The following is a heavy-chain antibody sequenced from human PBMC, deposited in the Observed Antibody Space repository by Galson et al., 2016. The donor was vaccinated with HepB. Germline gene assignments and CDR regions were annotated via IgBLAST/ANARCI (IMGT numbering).Heavy chain of an antibody. CDR1: GYDFPTYW. J-gene: IGHJ5*02. D-gene: IGHD2-21*01. V-gene: IGHV5-10-1*01. CDR3: ARASPCSNGHCFESWFDP. Sequence: QSGAEVTKPGESLRISCKASGYDFPTYWINWVRQVPGKGLEWMGKIDPSDSYTDYSPSFRGHVSISTDKSLRTAFLQWSSLKASDTAVYYCARASPCSNGHCFESWFDPWGQGTLVIVSS. CDR2: IDPSDSYT.